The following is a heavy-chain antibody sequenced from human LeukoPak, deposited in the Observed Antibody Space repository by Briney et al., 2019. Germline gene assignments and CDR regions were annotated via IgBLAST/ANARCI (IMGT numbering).Heavy chain of an antibody. V-gene: IGHV3-23*01. CDR2: ISGSGGNT. CDR1: GFTFNINA. CDR3: AKDPLDY. Sequence: GGSLRLSCVASGFTFNINAMIWVRQAPGKGLEWVSGISGSGGNTYNADYVKGRFTISRDNSKNTLYLQMNSLRAEDTAIYYCAKDPLDYWGQGTLVTVSS. J-gene: IGHJ4*02.